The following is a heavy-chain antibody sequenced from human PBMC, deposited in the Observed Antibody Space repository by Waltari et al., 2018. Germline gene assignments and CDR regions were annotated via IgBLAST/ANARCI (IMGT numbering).Heavy chain of an antibody. D-gene: IGHD6-19*01. V-gene: IGHV3-15*07. J-gene: IGHJ6*02. Sequence: SNAWMNWVRQAPGKGLEWVGRIKSKTDGGTTDYAAPVKGRFTISRDDSKNTLYLQMNSLKTEDTAVYYCTTDKRYSSGSPMMMGVWGQGTTVTVSS. CDR3: TTDKRYSSGSPMMMGV. CDR2: IKSKTDGGTT. CDR1: SNAW.